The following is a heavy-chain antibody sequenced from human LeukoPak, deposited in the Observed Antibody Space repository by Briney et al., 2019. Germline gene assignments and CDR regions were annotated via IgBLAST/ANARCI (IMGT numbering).Heavy chain of an antibody. Sequence: ASVKVSGKASGYTFTSYGISWVRQAPGQGLEWMGWISAYNGNTNYAQKLQGRVTMTTDTSTSTAYMELRSLRSDDTAVYYCASSRTSGTLTAFDYWGQGTLVTVSS. V-gene: IGHV1-18*04. CDR1: GYTFTSYG. J-gene: IGHJ4*02. CDR3: ASSRTSGTLTAFDY. D-gene: IGHD3-9*01. CDR2: ISAYNGNT.